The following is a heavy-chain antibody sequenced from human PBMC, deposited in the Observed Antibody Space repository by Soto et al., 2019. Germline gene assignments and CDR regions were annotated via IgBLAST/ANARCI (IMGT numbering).Heavy chain of an antibody. CDR3: ARAFSSSSAVDL. V-gene: IGHV4-31*03. CDR2: IYDSESA. CDR1: GESISSGGYY. D-gene: IGHD6-6*01. J-gene: IGHJ5*02. Sequence: QVQLQESGPGLVKPSQTLSLTCTVSGESISSGGYYWSWIRHHPGKGLEWIGYIYDSESAYYNPSLKSRVTISMDTSKNQFAKRLSSVTAADTAVYFCARAFSSSSAVDLWGQGTQVTVSS.